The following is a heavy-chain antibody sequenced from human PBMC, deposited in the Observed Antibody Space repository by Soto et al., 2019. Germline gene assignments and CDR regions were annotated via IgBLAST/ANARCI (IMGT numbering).Heavy chain of an antibody. Sequence: XGSLRLACPASGFTFRSYAMHWVRQAPGKGLEWVAVISYDGSNKYYADSVKGRFTISRDNSKNTLYLQMNSLRAEDTAVYYCARGPSSLTRFDYWGQGTLVTVSS. CDR1: GFTFRSYA. V-gene: IGHV3-30-3*01. CDR2: ISYDGSNK. CDR3: ARGPSSLTRFDY. J-gene: IGHJ4*02. D-gene: IGHD2-2*01.